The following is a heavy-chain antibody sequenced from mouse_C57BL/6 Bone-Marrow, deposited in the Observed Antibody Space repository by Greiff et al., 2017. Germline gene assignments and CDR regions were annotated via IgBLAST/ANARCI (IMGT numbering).Heavy chain of an antibody. CDR2: ISYSGST. J-gene: IGHJ3*01. V-gene: IGHV3-1*01. CDR1: GYSITSGYD. Sequence: EVQLQESGPGMVKPSQSLSLTCTVTGYSITSGYDWHWIRHFPGNKLEWMGYISYSGSTNYNPSLKIRISITHDTSKNHFFLKLNSVTTEDTATYYCARGLYYDYDGAYWGQGTLVTVSA. CDR3: ARGLYYDYDGAY. D-gene: IGHD2-4*01.